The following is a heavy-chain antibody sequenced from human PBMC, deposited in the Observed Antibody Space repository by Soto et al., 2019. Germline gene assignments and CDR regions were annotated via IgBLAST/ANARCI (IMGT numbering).Heavy chain of an antibody. CDR1: GFTFGNYW. D-gene: IGHD1-1*01. V-gene: IGHV3-74*01. J-gene: IGHJ4*02. Sequence: GGSLRLSWAASGFTFGNYWMHWVRQAPGKGLVWVSRISDYGRINYADSVKDRFIISRDEDRSELYLQLNDLTVEETATYYCARVGLEPFDHWGKVALVTVSS. CDR3: ARVGLEPFDH. CDR2: ISDYGRI.